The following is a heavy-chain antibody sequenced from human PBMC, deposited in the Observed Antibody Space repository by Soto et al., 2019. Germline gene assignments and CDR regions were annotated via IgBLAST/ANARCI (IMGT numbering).Heavy chain of an antibody. J-gene: IGHJ4*02. V-gene: IGHV3-66*01. CDR3: AREAIIVIAAPEYYFDY. CDR1: GFDVSSTD. D-gene: IGHD3-22*01. Sequence: PGGSLRLSCAASGFDVSSTDMSWVGQAPGKGLEWVSVIYSGGYTNYADSVKGRFIVSRDSPKNTLYLQMDSLRAEDTAVYYCAREAIIVIAAPEYYFDYWGQGTLVTVSS. CDR2: IYSGGYT.